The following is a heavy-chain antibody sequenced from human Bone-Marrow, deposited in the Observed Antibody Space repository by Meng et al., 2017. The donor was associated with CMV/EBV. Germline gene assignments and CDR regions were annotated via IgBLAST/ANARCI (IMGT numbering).Heavy chain of an antibody. D-gene: IGHD2-2*02. CDR2: ISSSGSTI. V-gene: IGHV3-11*01. J-gene: IGHJ4*02. CDR1: RFTFSDYY. Sequence: GESLKISCAASRFTFSDYYMSWIRQAPGEGLEWVSYISSSGSTIYYADSVKGRFTISRDNAKKSLYLQMNSLRAEDTAVYYCARRLYAIDYWGQGTLVTVSS. CDR3: ARRLYAIDY.